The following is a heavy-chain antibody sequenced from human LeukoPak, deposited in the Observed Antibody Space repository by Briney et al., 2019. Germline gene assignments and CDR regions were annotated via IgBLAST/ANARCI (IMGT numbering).Heavy chain of an antibody. CDR3: ARGKEVEMATISWSGGFDY. Sequence: PGGSLRLSCAASGFTFSSYAMHWVRQAPGKGLEWVSYISSSGSTIYYADSVKGRFTISRDNAKNSLYLQMNSLRAEDTAVYYCARGKEVEMATISWSGGFDYWGQGTLVTVSS. D-gene: IGHD5-24*01. V-gene: IGHV3-48*04. CDR2: ISSSGSTI. J-gene: IGHJ4*02. CDR1: GFTFSSYA.